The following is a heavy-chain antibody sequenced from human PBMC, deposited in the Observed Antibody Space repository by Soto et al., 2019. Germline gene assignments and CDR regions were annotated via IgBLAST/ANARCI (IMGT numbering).Heavy chain of an antibody. V-gene: IGHV5-51*01. J-gene: IGHJ3*02. Sequence: GLSLQNPSKGSGYNFTSYWIGRVRQMNRKGLEWMGIIYPGDSDTRYSPSFQGQVTISADKSTSTAYLQWSSLKASDTAMYYCAGHQSGSYWGDAFDIWGQGTMVTV. CDR2: IYPGDSDT. CDR1: GYNFTSYW. CDR3: AGHQSGSYWGDAFDI. D-gene: IGHD1-26*01.